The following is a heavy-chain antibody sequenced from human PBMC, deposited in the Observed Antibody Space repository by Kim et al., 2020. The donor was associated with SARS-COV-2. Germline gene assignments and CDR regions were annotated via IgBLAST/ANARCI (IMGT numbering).Heavy chain of an antibody. D-gene: IGHD5-18*01. J-gene: IGHJ4*02. Sequence: AQKFQGRVTITADESTSTAYMELSSLRSEDTAVYYCASRMYGKLYYFDYWGQGTLVTVSS. V-gene: IGHV1-69*01. CDR3: ASRMYGKLYYFDY.